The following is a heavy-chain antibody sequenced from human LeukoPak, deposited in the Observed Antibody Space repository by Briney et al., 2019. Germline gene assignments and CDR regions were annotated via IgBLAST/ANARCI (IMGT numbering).Heavy chain of an antibody. CDR3: ARKNGLDY. Sequence: GGSLRLSCAASGFTFSNYGMSWVRQAPGKGLEWVSAIRGSGGSTYYADSVEGRFTISRDNAKNSLYLQMNSLRAEDTAVYYCARKNGLDYWGQGTLVTVSS. CDR2: IRGSGGST. CDR1: GFTFSNYG. V-gene: IGHV3-23*01. J-gene: IGHJ4*02.